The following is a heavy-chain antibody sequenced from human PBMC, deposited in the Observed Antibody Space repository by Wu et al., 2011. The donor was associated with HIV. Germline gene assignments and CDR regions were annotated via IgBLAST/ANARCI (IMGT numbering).Heavy chain of an antibody. CDR1: GGTLRKYA. Sequence: QAQLVQSGAEVREPGSSVKVSCKASGGTLRKYAFSWVRQAPGQGLEWMGGIIPILGTVKYAQKFQGRVTVTADKSTSTAYMELSSLRSVDTAIYYCARDLGGDEDYWGQGTLVTGLL. CDR2: IIPILGTV. V-gene: IGHV1-69*14. D-gene: IGHD2-21*01. CDR3: ARDLGGDEDY. J-gene: IGHJ4*02.